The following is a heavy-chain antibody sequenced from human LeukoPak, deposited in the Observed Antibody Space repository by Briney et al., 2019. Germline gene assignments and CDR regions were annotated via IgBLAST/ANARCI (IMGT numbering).Heavy chain of an antibody. CDR3: VRNLAVAGTCFDS. D-gene: IGHD6-19*01. Sequence: PGGSLRLTCEASGFTFSNYWMSWVRQVPGTGLEWVGDIKQDGSDRNYVTSVRGRFTISRDNADSSLYLQMNSLRAEDTAVYYCVRNLAVAGTCFDSWGQGTLVTVSS. CDR2: IKQDGSDR. V-gene: IGHV3-7*03. J-gene: IGHJ4*02. CDR1: GFTFSNYW.